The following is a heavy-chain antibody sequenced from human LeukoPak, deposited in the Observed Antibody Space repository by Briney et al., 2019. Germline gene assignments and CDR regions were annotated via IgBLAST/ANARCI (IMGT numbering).Heavy chain of an antibody. CDR2: IFPGDSDT. Sequence: GESLKISCVTSGYDFPSYYIAWVRQMPGKGPEWMGVIFPGDSDTRYNPAFKGQDTMSVDTSVDTAYLQWSSLKASDAAMYFCAKCRDYYDSSGFYTYDVWGHGTRVIV. CDR3: AKCRDYYDSSGFYTYDV. V-gene: IGHV5-51*01. CDR1: GYDFPSYY. J-gene: IGHJ3*01. D-gene: IGHD3-22*01.